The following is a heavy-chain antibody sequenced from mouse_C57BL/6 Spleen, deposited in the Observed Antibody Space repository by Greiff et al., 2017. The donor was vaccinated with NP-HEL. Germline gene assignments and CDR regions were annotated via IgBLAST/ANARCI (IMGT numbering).Heavy chain of an antibody. V-gene: IGHV5-6-3*01. CDR2: INSNGGST. J-gene: IGHJ2*01. CDR1: GFTFSSYG. Sequence: EVKLLESGGGLVQPGGSLKLSCAASGFTFSSYGMSWVRQTPDKRLELVATINSNGGSTYYPDSVKGRFTISRDNAKNTLYLQMSSLKSEDTAMYYCARMARTINWGQGTTHTGSS. CDR3: ARMARTIN.